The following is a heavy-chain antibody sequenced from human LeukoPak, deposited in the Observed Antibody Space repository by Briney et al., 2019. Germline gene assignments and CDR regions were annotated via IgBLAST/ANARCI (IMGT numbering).Heavy chain of an antibody. CDR3: ARKRATFDY. CDR1: GGSLSGYY. Sequence: SETLSLTCAVYGGSLSGYYWSWIRQPPGKGLEWIGEINHSGSTNYNPSLKSRVTISVDTSKNQFSLKLSSVTAADTAVYYCARKRATFDYWGQGTLVTVSS. J-gene: IGHJ4*02. V-gene: IGHV4-34*01. CDR2: INHSGST.